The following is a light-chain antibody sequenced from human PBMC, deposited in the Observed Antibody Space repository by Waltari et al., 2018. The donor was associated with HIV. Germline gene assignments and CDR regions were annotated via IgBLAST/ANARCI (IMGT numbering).Light chain of an antibody. Sequence: PGQSITISCTGTNSDIGRYNLVSWYQQHPGKAPKLIIYDVTKRPSGVSNRFSASKSGNTASLTISGLLAEDETDYYCCSYAGSRTYVFGTGTRVTVL. CDR1: NSDIGRYNL. J-gene: IGLJ1*01. CDR3: CSYAGSRTYV. V-gene: IGLV2-23*02. CDR2: DVT.